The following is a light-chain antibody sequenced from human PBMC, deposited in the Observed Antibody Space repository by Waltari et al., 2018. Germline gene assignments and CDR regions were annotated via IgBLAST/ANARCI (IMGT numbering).Light chain of an antibody. CDR2: DAS. CDR1: HSVNWY. CDR3: QQRRNWPLT. J-gene: IGKJ4*01. Sequence: EIVLTQSPATLSLSPGERATLSCRASHSVNWYLAWYQQRPGQAPRLLIYDASNRATGIPARLSGSGSETDFTLTISSLEPEDSAVYYCQQRRNWPLTFGGGTKVEIK. V-gene: IGKV3-11*01.